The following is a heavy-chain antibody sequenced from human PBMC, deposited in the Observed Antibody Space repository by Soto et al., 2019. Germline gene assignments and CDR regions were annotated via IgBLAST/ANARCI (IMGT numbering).Heavy chain of an antibody. J-gene: IGHJ4*02. D-gene: IGHD1-26*01. CDR2: MNHDGSLI. V-gene: IGHV3-7*02. Sequence: EVHLVESGGDLVQPGGSLRLSCAASGFNFNTYWMSWVRQAPGKGLEWVANMNHDGSLIYYLDSVKGRFTISRDNAKNLLFLQMNSLRAEDTAVYHCAKYSGSYSFENWGQGTLVTVSS. CDR1: GFNFNTYW. CDR3: AKYSGSYSFEN.